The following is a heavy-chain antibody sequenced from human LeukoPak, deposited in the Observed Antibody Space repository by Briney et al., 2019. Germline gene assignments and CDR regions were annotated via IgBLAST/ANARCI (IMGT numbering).Heavy chain of an antibody. Sequence: ASVKVSCKASGYTFADYYIHWVRQAPGQGLEWMGWINPNSGGTNYAQKFQGRVTMTRDTSISTAYMELSRLRSDDTAVYYCARESSSGWYSRWFDPWGQGTLVTVSS. D-gene: IGHD6-19*01. CDR1: GYTFADYY. V-gene: IGHV1-2*02. J-gene: IGHJ5*02. CDR2: INPNSGGT. CDR3: ARESSSGWYSRWFDP.